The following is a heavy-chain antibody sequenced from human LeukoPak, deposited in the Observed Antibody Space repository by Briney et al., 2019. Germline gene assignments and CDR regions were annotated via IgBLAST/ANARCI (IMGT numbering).Heavy chain of an antibody. CDR3: AKDPRGWLSTPDY. V-gene: IGHV3-23*01. D-gene: IGHD3-22*01. Sequence: GGSLRLSCAASGFTFSSYAISWVRQAPGKGLEWVPAISGSGGSTYYADSVKGRFTISRDNSKNTLYLQMNSLRADDTAVYYCAKDPRGWLSTPDYWGQGTLVTVSS. CDR2: ISGSGGST. CDR1: GFTFSSYA. J-gene: IGHJ4*02.